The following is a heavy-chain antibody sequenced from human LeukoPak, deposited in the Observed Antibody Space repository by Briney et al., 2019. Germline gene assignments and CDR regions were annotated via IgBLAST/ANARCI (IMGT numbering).Heavy chain of an antibody. D-gene: IGHD4-17*01. CDR1: GFTFSTYA. CDR2: VSVDGSHK. CDR3: AKDNGDHAIDY. V-gene: IGHV3-30*18. Sequence: GRSLRLSCAASGFTFSTYAMRWVRQAPGKGLEWVAFVSVDGSHKDYGGSVKGRFTISRDNSKNTLYLQMNSLRAEDTAVYYCAKDNGDHAIDYWAQGTMVTVSS. J-gene: IGHJ4*02.